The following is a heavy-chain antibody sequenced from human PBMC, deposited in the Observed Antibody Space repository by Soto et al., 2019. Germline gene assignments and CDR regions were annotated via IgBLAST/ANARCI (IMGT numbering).Heavy chain of an antibody. V-gene: IGHV4-34*01. CDR3: ARGDDKYSSTWFIDY. Sequence: PSETLSLTCAVYGGSFSGYYWSWIRQPPGKGLEWIGEINHSGSTNYNPSLKSRVTISVDTSKNQFSLKLSSVTAADTAVYYCARGDDKYSSTWFIDYWGLGTLVTVSS. CDR2: INHSGST. D-gene: IGHD6-13*01. CDR1: GGSFSGYY. J-gene: IGHJ4*02.